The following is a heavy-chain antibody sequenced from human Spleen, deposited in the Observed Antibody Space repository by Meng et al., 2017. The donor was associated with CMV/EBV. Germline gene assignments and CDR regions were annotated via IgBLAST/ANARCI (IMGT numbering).Heavy chain of an antibody. J-gene: IGHJ4*02. CDR1: GGAFIDYY. D-gene: IGHD3-9*01. V-gene: IGHV4-59*01. CDR2: IYYSGST. Sequence: SETLSLTCAVEGGAFIDYYWSWIRQSPGKGLEWIGYIYYSGSTNYNPSLKSRVTISVDTSKNQFSLKLSSVTAADTAVYYCARGPRYDYWGQGTLVTVSS. CDR3: ARGPRYDY.